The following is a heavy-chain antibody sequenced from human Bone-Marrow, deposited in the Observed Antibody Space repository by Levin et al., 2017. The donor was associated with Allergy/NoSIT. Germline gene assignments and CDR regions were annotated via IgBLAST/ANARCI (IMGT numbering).Heavy chain of an antibody. V-gene: IGHV3-30*18. CDR2: ISYDGSNK. D-gene: IGHD3-10*01. CDR1: GFTFSSYG. Sequence: PGGSLRLSCAASGFTFSSYGMHWVRQAPGKGLEWVAVISYDGSNKYYADSVKGRFTISRDNSKNTLYLQMNSLRAEDTAVYYCAKEEYYGSGSYHLDYWGQGTLVTVSS. CDR3: AKEEYYGSGSYHLDY. J-gene: IGHJ4*02.